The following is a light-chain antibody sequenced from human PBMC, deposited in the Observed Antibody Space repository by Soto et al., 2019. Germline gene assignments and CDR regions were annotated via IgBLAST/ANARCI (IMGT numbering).Light chain of an antibody. CDR1: SSDVGGYTY. V-gene: IGLV2-14*01. Sequence: QSALTQPASVSGSPGQSITIPCTGTSSDVGGYTYVSWFQQHPGKAPKVIIYEVSNRPSGVSKRFSGSKSGNTASLTISGLQAEDEADYYCSSYTINNTGVFGGGTKLTVL. CDR3: SSYTINNTGV. CDR2: EVS. J-gene: IGLJ2*01.